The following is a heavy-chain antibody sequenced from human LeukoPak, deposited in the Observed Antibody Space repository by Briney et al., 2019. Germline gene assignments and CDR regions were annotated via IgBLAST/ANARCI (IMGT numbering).Heavy chain of an antibody. V-gene: IGHV4-61*01. D-gene: IGHD3-10*01. CDR3: ARDRGYGPPANWFDP. CDR2: IYYSGST. J-gene: IGHJ5*02. Sequence: PSETLSLTCTVSGGSVSSGSYYWSWIRQPPGKGLEWIGYIYYSGSTNYNPSLKSRVTISVDTSKNQFSLKLSSVTAADTAVYYCARDRGYGPPANWFDPWGQGTLVTVSS. CDR1: GGSVSSGSYY.